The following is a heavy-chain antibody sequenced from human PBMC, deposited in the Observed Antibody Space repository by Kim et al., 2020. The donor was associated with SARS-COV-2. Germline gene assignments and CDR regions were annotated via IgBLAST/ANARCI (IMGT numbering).Heavy chain of an antibody. CDR1: GFTFSSYG. J-gene: IGHJ6*01. D-gene: IGHD6-13*01. CDR3: AKDGGAAAAGKSNYYYY. Sequence: GGSLRLSCAASGFTFSSYGMHWVRQAPGKGLEWVAVISYDGSNKYYADSVKGRFTISRDNSKNTLYLQMNSLRAEDTAVYYCAKDGGAAAAGKSNYYYY. V-gene: IGHV3-30*18. CDR2: ISYDGSNK.